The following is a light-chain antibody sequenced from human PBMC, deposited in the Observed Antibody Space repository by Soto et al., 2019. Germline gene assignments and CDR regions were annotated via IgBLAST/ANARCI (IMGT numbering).Light chain of an antibody. Sequence: DIQMTQSPSTLSASVGDRVTITCRASQSISSWLAWYQQKPGKAPKLLIYKASILEIGVPSRFTGSDSGTEFTLTISSLQPDDFAPAYCQQYNSYSPYTFGQGTKLESK. CDR1: QSISSW. CDR2: KAS. CDR3: QQYNSYSPYT. V-gene: IGKV1-5*03. J-gene: IGKJ2*01.